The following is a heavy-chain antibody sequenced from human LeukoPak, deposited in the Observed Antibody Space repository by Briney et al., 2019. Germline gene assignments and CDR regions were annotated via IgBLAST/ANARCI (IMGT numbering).Heavy chain of an antibody. J-gene: IGHJ4*02. Sequence: GGSLRLSCAASGFTFSSYAMSWVRQAPGKGLEWVSAISGNGGSTYYADSVKGRFTISRDNSKNTLYLQMNSLRAEDTAVYYCAKDPYSSAWYGRSDYWGQGILVTVSS. CDR1: GFTFSSYA. CDR3: AKDPYSSAWYGRSDY. V-gene: IGHV3-23*01. CDR2: ISGNGGST. D-gene: IGHD6-19*01.